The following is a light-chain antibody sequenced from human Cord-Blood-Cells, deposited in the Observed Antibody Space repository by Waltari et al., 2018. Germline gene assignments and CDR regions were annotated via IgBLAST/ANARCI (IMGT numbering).Light chain of an antibody. Sequence: QSALTQPPSASGSPGQSVTISCTGTSSDVGGYNYVSWYQQHPGKAPKLMIDEVSNRPSGVPDRFSGSKSGNTASLTVSGLQAEDEADYYCSSYAGSNNWVFGGGTKLTVL. V-gene: IGLV2-8*01. CDR1: SSDVGGYNY. CDR2: EVS. CDR3: SSYAGSNNWV. J-gene: IGLJ3*02.